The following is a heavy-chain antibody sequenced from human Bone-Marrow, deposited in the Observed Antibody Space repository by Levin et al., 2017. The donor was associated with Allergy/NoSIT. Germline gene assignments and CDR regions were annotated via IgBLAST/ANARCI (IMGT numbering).Heavy chain of an antibody. CDR2: ISYDGSNK. D-gene: IGHD6-13*01. J-gene: IGHJ4*02. V-gene: IGHV3-30-3*01. CDR3: ARDLSPYSSSHRFDY. CDR1: GFTFSSYA. Sequence: GESLKISCAASGFTFSSYAMHWVRQAPGKGLEWVAVISYDGSNKYYADSVKGRFTISRDNSKNTLYLQMNSLRAEDTAVYYCARDLSPYSSSHRFDYWGQGTLVTVSS.